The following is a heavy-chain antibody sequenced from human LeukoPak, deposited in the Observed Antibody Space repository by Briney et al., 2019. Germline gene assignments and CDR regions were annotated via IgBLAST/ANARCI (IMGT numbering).Heavy chain of an antibody. D-gene: IGHD2-15*01. CDR2: INPNSGGT. J-gene: IGHJ5*02. Sequence: GASVKVSCKASGYTFTGYYMHWVRQAPGQGLEWMGWINPNSGGTNYARKFQGRVTMTRDTSISTAYMELSRLRSDDTAVYYCARDPGGSWFDPWGQGTLVTVSS. V-gene: IGHV1-2*02. CDR1: GYTFTGYY. CDR3: ARDPGGSWFDP.